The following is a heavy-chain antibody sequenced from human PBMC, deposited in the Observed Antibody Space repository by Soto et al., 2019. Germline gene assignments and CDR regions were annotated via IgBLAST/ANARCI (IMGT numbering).Heavy chain of an antibody. CDR2: INPNSGTT. D-gene: IGHD3-10*02. J-gene: IGHJ1*01. CDR1: RDTFAGHH. CDR3: GRQKLFGVPAY. V-gene: IGHV1-2*02. Sequence: LSCKTCRDTFAGHHIYWVRQEPGQGLEWMGWINPNSGTTNYAQKFQDRVTMTRDTSISTAYMELRSLRSDDTAMYYCGRQKLFGVPAYLGQGTPVPVSS.